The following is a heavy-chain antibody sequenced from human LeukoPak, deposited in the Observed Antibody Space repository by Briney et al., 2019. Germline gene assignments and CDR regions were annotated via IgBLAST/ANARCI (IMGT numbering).Heavy chain of an antibody. V-gene: IGHV4-59*01. CDR1: GGSISSYY. Sequence: SETLSLTCTVSGGSISSYYWSWIRQPPGKGLEWIGYIYYSWSTNYNPSPKSRVTISVDTSKNQFSLKLSSVTAADTAVYYCARGNYGGNSVDYYYMDVWGKGTTVTVSS. CDR2: IYYSWST. J-gene: IGHJ6*03. CDR3: ARGNYGGNSVDYYYMDV. D-gene: IGHD4-23*01.